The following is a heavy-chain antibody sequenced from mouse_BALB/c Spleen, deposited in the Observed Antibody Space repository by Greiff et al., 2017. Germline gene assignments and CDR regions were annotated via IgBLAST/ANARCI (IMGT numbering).Heavy chain of an antibody. CDR2: ISSGGSYT. D-gene: IGHD4-1*01. CDR3: ARWDDYYAMDY. Sequence: EVKLVESGGDLVKPGGSLKLSCAASGFTFSSYGMSWVRQTPDKRLEWVATISSGGSYTYYPDSVKGRFTISRDNAKNTLYLQMSSLKSEDTAMYYCARWDDYYAMDYWGQGTSVTVSS. J-gene: IGHJ4*01. V-gene: IGHV5-6*02. CDR1: GFTFSSYG.